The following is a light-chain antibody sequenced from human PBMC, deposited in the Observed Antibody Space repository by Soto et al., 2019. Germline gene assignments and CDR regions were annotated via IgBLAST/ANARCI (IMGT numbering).Light chain of an antibody. CDR2: DAS. Sequence: EIVLTQSPATLSLSPGERATLSCRASQSVSRYLAWYQHKPGQAPRLLIYDASNRAAGVPARFSGSGSGTDFTLTISSLEPEDFAVYYCQQRSNWPRTFGQGTKVEI. J-gene: IGKJ1*01. CDR3: QQRSNWPRT. CDR1: QSVSRY. V-gene: IGKV3-11*01.